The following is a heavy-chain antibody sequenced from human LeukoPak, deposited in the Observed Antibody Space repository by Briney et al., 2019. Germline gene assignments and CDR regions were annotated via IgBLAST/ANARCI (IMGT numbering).Heavy chain of an antibody. CDR2: IYYSGST. Sequence: SETLSLTCTVSGGSISSSSHYWGWIRQPPGKGLEWIGSIYYSGSTYYNPSLKSRVTISVDTSKNQFSLKLSSVTAADTAVYYCARTMIVVVISNDAFDIWGQGTMVTVSS. CDR1: GGSISSSSHY. CDR3: ARTMIVVVISNDAFDI. D-gene: IGHD3-22*01. J-gene: IGHJ3*02. V-gene: IGHV4-39*01.